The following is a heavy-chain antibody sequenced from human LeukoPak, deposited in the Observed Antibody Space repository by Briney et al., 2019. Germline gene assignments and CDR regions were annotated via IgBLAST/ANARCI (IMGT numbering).Heavy chain of an antibody. Sequence: GESLKISCKDSGYSFATYWIGWVRQMPGKGLEWMGTIYPADSHTRYSPSFQGQVTISADKSISTAYLQWSSLKASDTAIYYCARRSGNGWDFDYWGQGTLVTVSS. D-gene: IGHD6-19*01. CDR1: GYSFATYW. J-gene: IGHJ4*02. CDR3: ARRSGNGWDFDY. V-gene: IGHV5-51*01. CDR2: IYPADSHT.